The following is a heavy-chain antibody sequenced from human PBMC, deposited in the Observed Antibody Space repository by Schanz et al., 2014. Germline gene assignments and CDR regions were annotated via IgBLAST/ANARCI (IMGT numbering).Heavy chain of an antibody. D-gene: IGHD5-18*01. CDR2: TYYRSKWSN. CDR3: ARIGGYSYGSFDY. Sequence: QVLLQQSGPGLVKPSQTLSLTCAISGDSVSSNSASWNWIRQSPSRGLEWLGRTYYRSKWSNDYAVSAKRRITINPDPSKNQFSPQLHSVTPEDTAVYYCARIGGYSYGSFDYWGQGTLVSVSS. CDR1: GDSVSSNSAS. J-gene: IGHJ4*02. V-gene: IGHV6-1*01.